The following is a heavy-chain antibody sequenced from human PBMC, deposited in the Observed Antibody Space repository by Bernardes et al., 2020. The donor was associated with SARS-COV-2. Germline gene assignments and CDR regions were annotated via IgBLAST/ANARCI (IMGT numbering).Heavy chain of an antibody. CDR2: INPNSGGT. CDR3: ARELAYCGGDCYSGYYYYYGMDV. J-gene: IGHJ6*02. D-gene: IGHD2-21*02. Sequence: ASVKVSCKASGYTFTDYYMHWVRQAPGQGLEWMGWINPNSGGTNYAQKFQGWVTMTRDTSISTAYMELSRLRSDDTAVYYCARELAYCGGDCYSGYYYYYGMDVWGQGTTVTVSS. CDR1: GYTFTDYY. V-gene: IGHV1-2*04.